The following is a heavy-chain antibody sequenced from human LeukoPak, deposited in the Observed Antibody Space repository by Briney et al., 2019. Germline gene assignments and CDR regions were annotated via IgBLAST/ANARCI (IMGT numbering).Heavy chain of an antibody. D-gene: IGHD4-23*01. CDR3: AKPQKGAVITSVLYYFDY. J-gene: IGHJ4*02. CDR1: GFIFTDYW. CDR2: ISGDGRGT. Sequence: GGSLRLSCAASGFIFTDYWMHWVRQGPGKELVWVARISGDGRGTTYADSVKGRFTISRDNAKNSLYLQMNSLRAEDTAVYYCAKPQKGAVITSVLYYFDYWGQGTLVTVSS. V-gene: IGHV3-74*01.